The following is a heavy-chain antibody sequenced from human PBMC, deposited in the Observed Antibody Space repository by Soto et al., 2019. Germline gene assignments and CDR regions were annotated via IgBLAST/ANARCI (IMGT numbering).Heavy chain of an antibody. CDR1: GYTFTSYG. D-gene: IGHD3-22*01. J-gene: IGHJ5*02. V-gene: IGHV1-18*01. CDR3: ARPIQYYFDTSAQSAWFDP. Sequence: ASVKVSCKASGYTFTSYGISWVRQAPGQGLEWMGWISAYNGNTNYAQKLQGRVTITADESTSTAYMELSSLRSEDTAVYYCARPIQYYFDTSAQSAWFDPWGQGTLVTVSS. CDR2: ISAYNGNT.